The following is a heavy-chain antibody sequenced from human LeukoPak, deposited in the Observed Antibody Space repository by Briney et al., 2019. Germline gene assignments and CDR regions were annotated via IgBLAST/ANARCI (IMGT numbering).Heavy chain of an antibody. CDR3: AASSGLPPLHFDY. V-gene: IGHV1-46*01. CDR1: GYTFTSYY. D-gene: IGHD2-15*01. CDR2: INPSGGTT. Sequence: ASVTVSCKASGYTFTSYYMHWVRQAPGQGLEWMGIINPSGGTTSYAQKFQGRVTMTEDTSTDTAYMELSSLRSEDTAVYYCAASSGLPPLHFDYWGQGTLVTVSS. J-gene: IGHJ4*02.